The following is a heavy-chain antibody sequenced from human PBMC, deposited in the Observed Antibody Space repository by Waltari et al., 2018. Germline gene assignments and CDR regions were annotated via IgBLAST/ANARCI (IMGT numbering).Heavy chain of an antibody. V-gene: IGHV1-69*12. D-gene: IGHD6-13*01. CDR2: IIPIFGTA. J-gene: IGHJ4*02. CDR3: ARDRMDSSSWYYFDY. CDR1: GGTFSSYA. Sequence: QVQLVQSGAEVKKPGSSVKVSCKASGGTFSSYAISWVRQAPGQGREWMGGIIPIFGTANYAQKFQGRVPITADESTSTAYMELSSLRSEGTAVYYCARDRMDSSSWYYFDYWGQGTLVTVSS.